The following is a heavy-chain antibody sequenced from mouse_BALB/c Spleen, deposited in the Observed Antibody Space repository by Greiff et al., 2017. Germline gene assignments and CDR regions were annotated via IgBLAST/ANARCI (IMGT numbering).Heavy chain of an antibody. CDR3: ARSFLLRPFAE. CDR2: ISYDGSN. Sequence: EVKLVESGPGLVKPSQSLSLTCSVTGYSITSGYYWNWIRQFPGNKLEWMGYISYDGSNNYNPSLKNRISITRDTSKNQFFLKLNSVTTEDTATYYCARSFLLRPFAEWGQVTLVTVSA. J-gene: IGHJ3*01. D-gene: IGHD1-2*01. CDR1: GYSITSGYY. V-gene: IGHV3-6*02.